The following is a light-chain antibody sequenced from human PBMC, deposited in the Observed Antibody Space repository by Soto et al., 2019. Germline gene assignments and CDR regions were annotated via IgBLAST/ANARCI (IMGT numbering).Light chain of an antibody. J-gene: IGKJ1*01. CDR1: QGINTF. Sequence: IQVTRSPSSLSASVGDRVTITCRASQGINTFLAWYRQKPGKAPKLLIYAASTLQSGVPSRFSGSGSGTEFTLTISSLQSDDFAVYYCQHDNKWPWTVGQGTKVDI. V-gene: IGKV1-9*01. CDR2: AAS. CDR3: QHDNKWPWT.